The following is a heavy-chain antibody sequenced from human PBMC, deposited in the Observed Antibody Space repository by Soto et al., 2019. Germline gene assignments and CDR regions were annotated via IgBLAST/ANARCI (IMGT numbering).Heavy chain of an antibody. Sequence: PSETLSLTCAVYGGSFSCYYWSWIRQPPGKGLEWIGEINHSGSTNYNPSLKSRVTISVDTSKNQFSLKLSSVTAADTAVYYCARGGITIFGVVPYGMDVWGQGTTVTVSS. CDR3: ARGGITIFGVVPYGMDV. CDR1: GGSFSCYY. J-gene: IGHJ6*02. V-gene: IGHV4-34*01. CDR2: INHSGST. D-gene: IGHD3-3*01.